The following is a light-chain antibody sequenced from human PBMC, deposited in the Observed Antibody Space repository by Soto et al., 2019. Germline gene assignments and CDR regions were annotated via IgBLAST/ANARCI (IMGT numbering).Light chain of an antibody. CDR1: QTISSHY. J-gene: IGKJ3*01. CDR2: GAS. V-gene: IGKV3-20*01. Sequence: EIVLTQSPGTLSLSPGERATLSCRASQTISSHYLAWYQQKPGQAPRLLIYGASIRATGIPDRFSGSGSGTDYTLSISRVEPEDFAVYYCQHYVSSPCTFGPGTKVDF. CDR3: QHYVSSPCT.